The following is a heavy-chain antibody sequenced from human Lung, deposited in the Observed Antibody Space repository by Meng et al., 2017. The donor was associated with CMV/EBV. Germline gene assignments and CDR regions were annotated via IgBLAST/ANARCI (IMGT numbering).Heavy chain of an antibody. CDR1: GFIFGDFA. J-gene: IGHJ3*02. CDR3: TGARPKWEQIGQSFDI. CDR2: IRSKGYGGST. D-gene: IGHD1-26*01. Sequence: GGSLRLXXTGSGFIFGDFAMSWVRQAPGKGLEWVGFIRSKGYGGSTEYAASVKGRFSISRDESKSIAYLQMNSLKTEDTAVYFCTGARPKWEQIGQSFDIWGQGTXVTVAS. V-gene: IGHV3-49*04.